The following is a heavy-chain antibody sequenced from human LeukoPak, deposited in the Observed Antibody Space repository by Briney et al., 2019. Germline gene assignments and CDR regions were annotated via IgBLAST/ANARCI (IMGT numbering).Heavy chain of an antibody. CDR1: GGSISSSTYF. D-gene: IGHD3-10*01. V-gene: IGHV4-39*07. CDR2: IYYYSGST. CDR3: ARGRGEGRGISMVRGVRAPSYNWFDP. Sequence: SETLSLTCTVSGGSISSSTYFWGWIRQPPGKGLEWIGSIYYYSGSTYYNPSLKSRVTISVDTSKNQFSLRLSSVTAADTAVYYCARGRGEGRGISMVRGVRAPSYNWFDPWGHGTLVTVSS. J-gene: IGHJ5*02.